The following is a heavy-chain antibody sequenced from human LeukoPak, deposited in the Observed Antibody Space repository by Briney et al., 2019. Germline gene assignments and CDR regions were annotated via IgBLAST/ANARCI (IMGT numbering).Heavy chain of an antibody. Sequence: PSETLSLTCAVSGGSISSSSYYWGCIRQPPGKGLECIGSIYYSGSTYYNPSLKSRVTISVDTSKNQFSLKLSSVTAADTAVYYCAKSLLTTATGTGRAFDIWGQGTMVTVSS. D-gene: IGHD1-1*01. CDR2: IYYSGST. CDR1: GGSISSSSYY. CDR3: AKSLLTTATGTGRAFDI. J-gene: IGHJ3*02. V-gene: IGHV4-39*07.